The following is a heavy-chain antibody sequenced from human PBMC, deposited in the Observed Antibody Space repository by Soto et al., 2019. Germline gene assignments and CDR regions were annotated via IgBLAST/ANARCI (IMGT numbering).Heavy chain of an antibody. V-gene: IGHV5-10-1*01. CDR1: GYSFTSNW. Sequence: GESLKISCKGSGYSFTSNWISGVRQMHGKGLQCMGGIDRSDSYTNYSPSFQGHVTISDDKSISTAYLQWSRLKASDTAIYYCARMGSSYGMDVWGQGTTVTVSS. D-gene: IGHD3-16*01. J-gene: IGHJ6*02. CDR3: ARMGSSYGMDV. CDR2: IDRSDSYT.